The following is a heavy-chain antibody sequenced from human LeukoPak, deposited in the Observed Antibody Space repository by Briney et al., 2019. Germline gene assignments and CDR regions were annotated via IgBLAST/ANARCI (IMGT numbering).Heavy chain of an antibody. CDR2: ISYDGSNK. Sequence: GGSLRLSCAASGFTFSSYGMHWVRQAPGKGLEWVAVISYDGSNKYYADSVKGRFTISRDNSKNTLYLQMNSLRAEDTAVYYCAKDYWPVHYFDYWGQGTLVTVSS. CDR3: AKDYWPVHYFDY. J-gene: IGHJ4*02. D-gene: IGHD2-8*02. V-gene: IGHV3-30*18. CDR1: GFTFSSYG.